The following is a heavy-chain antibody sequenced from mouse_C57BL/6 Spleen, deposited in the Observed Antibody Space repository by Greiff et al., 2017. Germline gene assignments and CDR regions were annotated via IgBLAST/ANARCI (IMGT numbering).Heavy chain of an antibody. CDR3: AITGLRRDYAMDY. Sequence: VQLQQSGPELVKPGASVKISCKASGYSFTGYYMNWVKQSPEKSLEWIGEINPSTGGTTYNQKFKAKATLTVDKSSSTAYMQLKSLTSEDSAVYYCAITGLRRDYAMDYWGQGTSVTVSS. CDR2: INPSTGGT. CDR1: GYSFTGYY. J-gene: IGHJ4*01. V-gene: IGHV1-42*01. D-gene: IGHD2-4*01.